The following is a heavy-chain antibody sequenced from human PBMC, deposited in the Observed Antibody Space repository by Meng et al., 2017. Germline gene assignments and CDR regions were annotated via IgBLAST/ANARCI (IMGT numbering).Heavy chain of an antibody. J-gene: IGHJ6*02. D-gene: IGHD5-12*01. CDR1: GGSISSSNW. Sequence: SETLSLTCAVSGGSISSSNWWSWVRQPPGKGLEWIGDIYHSESTNYNPSLTRRVTISVDKSISTAYLQWRSLKASDTAMYYCARSVNSGYEGFYYYYGMDVWGQGNRVTVSS. V-gene: IGHV4-4*02. CDR3: ARSVNSGYEGFYYYYGMDV. CDR2: IYHSEST.